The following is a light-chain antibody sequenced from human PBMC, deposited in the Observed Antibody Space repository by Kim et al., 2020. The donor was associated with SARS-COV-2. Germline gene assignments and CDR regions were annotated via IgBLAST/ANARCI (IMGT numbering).Light chain of an antibody. CDR2: DAS. V-gene: IGKV1-33*01. Sequence: DIQMTQSPSSLSASVGDRVTITCQASQDISKYLNWYQQKPGKAPKLLIYDASNLETGVSSRFSGSGSGTDFTFTISSLQPDNIATYNSLQYRTLPLTFGGRAKVDSK. J-gene: IGKJ4*01. CDR1: QDISKY. CDR3: LQYRTLPLT.